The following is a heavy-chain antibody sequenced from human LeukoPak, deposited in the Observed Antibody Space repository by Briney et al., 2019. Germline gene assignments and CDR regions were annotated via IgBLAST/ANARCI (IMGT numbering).Heavy chain of an antibody. CDR2: IRFDGSNK. J-gene: IGHJ4*02. Sequence: GGSLRLSCAASGFTFSSYGMQWVRQAPGKGLEWVAVIRFDGSNKDYADSVKGRFTISRDNSKNTLYLQMNSLRAEDTAVYYCAKDRVVGATISGENDYWGQGTLVTVSS. CDR3: AKDRVVGATISGENDY. V-gene: IGHV3-30*02. CDR1: GFTFSSYG. D-gene: IGHD1-26*01.